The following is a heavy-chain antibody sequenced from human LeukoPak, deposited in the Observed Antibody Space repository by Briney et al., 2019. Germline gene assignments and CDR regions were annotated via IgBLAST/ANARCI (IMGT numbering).Heavy chain of an antibody. Sequence: ASVKVSCKASGYTFTSYYMHWVRQAPGQGLEWMGIINPSGGSTSYAQKFQGRVTMTRDMSTSTVYMELSSLRSEDTGVYYCARTAAAGSGFDPWGQGTLVTVSS. CDR1: GYTFTSYY. J-gene: IGHJ5*02. V-gene: IGHV1-46*01. CDR2: INPSGGST. CDR3: ARTAAAGSGFDP. D-gene: IGHD6-13*01.